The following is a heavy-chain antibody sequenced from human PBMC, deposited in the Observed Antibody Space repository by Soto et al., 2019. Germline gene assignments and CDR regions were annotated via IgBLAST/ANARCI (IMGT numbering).Heavy chain of an antibody. D-gene: IGHD6-19*01. V-gene: IGHV3-11*06. CDR3: ARDTLMAVAGRQSYYFDY. Sequence: QVQLVESGGGLVKPGGSLRLSCAASGFTFSDYYMSWIRQAPGKGLEWVSYVSSSSSYTNYADSVKGRFTISRDNAKNSLYLQMNSLRAEDTAVYYCARDTLMAVAGRQSYYFDYWGQGTLVTVSS. CDR2: VSSSSSYT. CDR1: GFTFSDYY. J-gene: IGHJ4*02.